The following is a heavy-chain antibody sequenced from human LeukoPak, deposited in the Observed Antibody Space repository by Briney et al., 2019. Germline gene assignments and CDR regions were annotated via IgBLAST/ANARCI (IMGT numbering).Heavy chain of an antibody. Sequence: RSSETLSLTCAVSGGSISSSNWWSWVRQPPGKGLEWIGEIYHSGSTNYNPSLKSRVTISVDKSKNQFSLKLSSVTAADTAVYYCASYYYDGSGTNWFDPWGQGTLVTVSS. V-gene: IGHV4-4*02. J-gene: IGHJ5*02. CDR2: IYHSGST. CDR1: GGSISSSNW. CDR3: ASYYYDGSGTNWFDP. D-gene: IGHD3-22*01.